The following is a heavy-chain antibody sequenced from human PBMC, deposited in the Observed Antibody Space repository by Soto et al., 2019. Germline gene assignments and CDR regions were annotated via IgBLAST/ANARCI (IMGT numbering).Heavy chain of an antibody. J-gene: IGHJ4*02. D-gene: IGHD2-8*02. CDR3: ARDKITGLFDS. CDR2: INHSGST. CDR1: GDSISSTRW. V-gene: IGHV4-4*02. Sequence: PSETLSLTCTVSGDSISSTRWWSWVRQPPGTGLEWMGEINHSGSTNYNPSLKSRVTISVDTSKNQFSLKLTSVTAADTAVYYCARDKITGLFDSWGQGTLFTVSS.